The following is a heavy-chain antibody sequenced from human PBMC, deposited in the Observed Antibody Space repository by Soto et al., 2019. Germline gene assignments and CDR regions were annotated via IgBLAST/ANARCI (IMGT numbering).Heavy chain of an antibody. CDR2: ISYNGSNK. D-gene: IGHD6-6*01. CDR1: GFTFSSYA. CDR3: ARDQDSSSSWVYYFDY. V-gene: IGHV3-30-3*01. J-gene: IGHJ4*02. Sequence: GGSLRLSCAASGFTFSSYAMSWVRQAPGKGLEWVAVISYNGSNKYYADSVKGRFTISRDNSKNTLYLQMNSLRAEDTALYYCARDQDSSSSWVYYFDYWGQGTLVTVSS.